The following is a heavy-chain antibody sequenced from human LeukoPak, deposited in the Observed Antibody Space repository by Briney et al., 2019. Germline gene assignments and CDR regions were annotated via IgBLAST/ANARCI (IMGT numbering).Heavy chain of an antibody. J-gene: IGHJ3*02. CDR1: GGSFSGYY. CDR2: INHSGST. D-gene: IGHD3-22*01. CDR3: ARGGYYYDSSGYYLDAFDI. V-gene: IGHV4-34*01. Sequence: SETLSLTCAVYGGSFSGYYWSWIRQPPGKGLEWIGEINHSGSTNYNPSLKSRVTISVDTSKNQFSLKLSSVTAADTAVYYCARGGYYYDSSGYYLDAFDIWGQGTMVTVSS.